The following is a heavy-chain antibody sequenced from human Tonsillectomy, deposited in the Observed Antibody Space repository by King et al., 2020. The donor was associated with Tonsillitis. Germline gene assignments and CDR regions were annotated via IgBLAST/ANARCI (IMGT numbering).Heavy chain of an antibody. D-gene: IGHD3-22*01. CDR1: GFTFDDYA. J-gene: IGHJ4*02. Sequence: QLVQSGGGLVQPGRSLRLPCVVSGFTFDDYAMHWVRQAPGKGLEWVSGVSWNSVIIGYADSVKGRFTISRDNAKNSLYLQMNSLRAEDTALYYCAKEGDSSGVFFDYWGQGTLVTVSS. CDR3: AKEGDSSGVFFDY. CDR2: VSWNSVII. V-gene: IGHV3-9*01.